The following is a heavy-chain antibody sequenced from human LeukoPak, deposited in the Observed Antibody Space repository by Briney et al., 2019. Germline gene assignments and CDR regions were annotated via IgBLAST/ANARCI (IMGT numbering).Heavy chain of an antibody. CDR1: GFMFNKYG. V-gene: IGHV3-23*01. CDR2: ISGGGGRT. CDR3: ARGGGLDV. Sequence: PGGSLRLSCVASGFMFNKYGMSWVRQAPGKGLEWVSVISGGGGRTYYGDSVKGRFTISRDNAKNSPYLQMSNLRAEDTAVYFCARGGGLDVWGQGATVTVSS. D-gene: IGHD3-16*01. J-gene: IGHJ6*02.